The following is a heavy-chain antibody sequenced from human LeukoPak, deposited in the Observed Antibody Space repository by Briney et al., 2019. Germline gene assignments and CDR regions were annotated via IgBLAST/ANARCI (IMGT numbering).Heavy chain of an antibody. J-gene: IGHJ3*02. V-gene: IGHV5-51*01. CDR3: ARPYFYDSSGYYDRHAFDI. Sequence: GESLKISCKGSGYRFTNYWIGWVRQMPGKGLEWMGIIYPGDSDTRYSPSFQGQVTISADKSISTAYLQWSSLKASDTAMYYCARPYFYDSSGYYDRHAFDIWGQGTMVTVSS. CDR1: GYRFTNYW. D-gene: IGHD3-22*01. CDR2: IYPGDSDT.